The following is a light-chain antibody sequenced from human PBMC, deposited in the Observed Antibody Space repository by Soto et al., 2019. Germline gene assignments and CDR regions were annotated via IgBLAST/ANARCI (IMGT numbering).Light chain of an antibody. V-gene: IGKV3-20*01. CDR3: HQYSRSPIFT. Sequence: EIVLTQSPVTLSLSPGERATLSCRASQSVASNYLAWYQKRPGQAPRLLIYAASTGAAGIPDRFTGSGSGTDFTLTISRLEPEDFAVFFCHQYSRSPIFTFGPGTTVDIK. CDR2: AAS. J-gene: IGKJ3*01. CDR1: QSVASNY.